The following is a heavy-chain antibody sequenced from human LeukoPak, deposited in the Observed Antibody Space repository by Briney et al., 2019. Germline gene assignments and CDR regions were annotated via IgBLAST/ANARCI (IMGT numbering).Heavy chain of an antibody. CDR1: GFTFSSYA. J-gene: IGHJ4*02. CDR2: ITGSGGGSGGNT. CDR3: AKVVAAAEGY. V-gene: IGHV3-23*01. Sequence: PGGSLRLSCAASGFTFSSYAMSWVRQAPGKGLEWVSGITGSGGGSGGNTYYADSVKGRFTISRDNSKNTLYLQMNSLRAEDTAVYYCAKVVAAAEGYWGQGTLVTVSS. D-gene: IGHD6-13*01.